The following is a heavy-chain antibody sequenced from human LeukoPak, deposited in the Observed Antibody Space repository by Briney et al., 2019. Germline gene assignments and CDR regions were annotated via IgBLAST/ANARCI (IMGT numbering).Heavy chain of an antibody. CDR2: IYSGGST. J-gene: IGHJ6*02. D-gene: IGHD3-10*01. Sequence: GGSLRLSCAASGFTVSSNYMSWVRQAPGKGLEWVSVIYSGGSTYYADSVKGRFTISRHNSKNTLYLQMSSLRAEDTAVYYCASGNRWFGELFRPGYYYYGMDVWGQGTTVTVSS. CDR3: ASGNRWFGELFRPGYYYYGMDV. CDR1: GFTVSSNY. V-gene: IGHV3-53*04.